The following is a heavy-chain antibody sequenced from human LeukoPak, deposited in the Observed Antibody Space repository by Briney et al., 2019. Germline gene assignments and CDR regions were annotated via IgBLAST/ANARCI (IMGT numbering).Heavy chain of an antibody. V-gene: IGHV3-48*01. CDR1: GFTFSSYS. CDR2: ISSSSSGK. CDR3: ARQPQVAHFDY. D-gene: IGHD2-15*01. Sequence: GGSLRLSCAASGFTFSSYSMNWVRQAPGKGLEWVSYISSSSSGKYYADSVKGRFTISRDNAKNSLYLQMNSLRAEDTAVYYCARQPQVAHFDYWGQGTLVSVSS. J-gene: IGHJ4*02.